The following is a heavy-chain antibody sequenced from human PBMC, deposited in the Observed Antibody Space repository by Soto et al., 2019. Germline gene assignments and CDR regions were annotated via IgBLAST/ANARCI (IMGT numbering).Heavy chain of an antibody. Sequence: GGSLRLSCGASGFTFSSYCMHWVRQAPGKGLEWVAVIWFDGSNRYYADSVKGRFTISRDNSKNTLYLQMNSLRAEDTAVYFCAKDSFTGSFYDAFDIWGQGT. J-gene: IGHJ3*02. CDR1: GFTFSSYC. D-gene: IGHD1-26*01. CDR3: AKDSFTGSFYDAFDI. V-gene: IGHV3-33*06. CDR2: IWFDGSNR.